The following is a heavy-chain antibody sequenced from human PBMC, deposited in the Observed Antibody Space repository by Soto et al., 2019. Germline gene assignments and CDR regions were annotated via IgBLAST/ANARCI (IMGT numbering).Heavy chain of an antibody. CDR1: GFTFSSYA. V-gene: IGHV3-23*01. J-gene: IGHJ6*03. Sequence: PGGSLRLSCAASGFTFSSYAMSWVRQAPGKGLEWVSAISGSGGSTYYADSVKGRFTISRDNSKNTLYLQMNSLRAEDTAVYYCAKDNFGYYGSGRNIYYYYYMDVWGKGTTVTVSS. D-gene: IGHD3-10*01. CDR3: AKDNFGYYGSGRNIYYYYYMDV. CDR2: ISGSGGST.